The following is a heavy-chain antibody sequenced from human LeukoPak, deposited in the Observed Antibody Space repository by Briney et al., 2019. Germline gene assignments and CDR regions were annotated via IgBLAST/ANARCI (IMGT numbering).Heavy chain of an antibody. V-gene: IGHV4-38-2*02. D-gene: IGHD3-9*01. CDR3: AREYYDILTGYYEEVDY. CDR1: GYSISSGYY. Sequence: SETLSLTCTVSGYSISSGYYWGWIRQPPGKGLEWIGSIYHSGSTYYNPSLKSRVTISVDTSKNQFSLKLSSVTAADTAVYYCAREYYDILTGYYEEVDYWGQGTLVTVSS. CDR2: IYHSGST. J-gene: IGHJ4*02.